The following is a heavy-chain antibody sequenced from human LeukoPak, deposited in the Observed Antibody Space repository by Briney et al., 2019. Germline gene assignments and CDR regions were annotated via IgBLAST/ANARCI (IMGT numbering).Heavy chain of an antibody. D-gene: IGHD6-13*01. V-gene: IGHV4-59*01. J-gene: IGHJ4*02. CDR2: IYYSGST. CDR3: AGDLGQQLALSLEY. CDR1: GGSISSYY. Sequence: SETLSLTCTVSGGSISSYYWSWIRQPPGKGLEWIGYIYYSGSTNYNPSLKSRVTISVDTSKNQFSLRLSSVTAADTAVYYCAGDLGQQLALSLEYWGQGSLVTVSS.